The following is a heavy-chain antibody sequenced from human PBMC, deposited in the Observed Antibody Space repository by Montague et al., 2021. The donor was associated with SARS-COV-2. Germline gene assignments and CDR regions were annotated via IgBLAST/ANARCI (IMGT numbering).Heavy chain of an antibody. CDR2: IYYSGST. CDR1: GGSISSSTYY. J-gene: IGHJ6*02. Sequence: SETLSLTSTVSGGSISSSTYYWGWIRQPPGKGLEWIGNIYYSGSTYYNPSLKSRVTISVDTSKNQFSLKLSSVTAADTAVFYCAREGARWGELRGGAMDVWGQGTTVTVSS. CDR3: AREGARWGELRGGAMDV. V-gene: IGHV4-39*07. D-gene: IGHD1-26*01.